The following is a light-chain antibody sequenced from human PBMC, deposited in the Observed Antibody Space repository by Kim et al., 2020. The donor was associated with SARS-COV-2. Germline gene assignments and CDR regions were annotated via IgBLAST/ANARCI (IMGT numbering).Light chain of an antibody. Sequence: VSPGQTATITCSGHELGNKYVCWYQQKPGQSPVLLIYQDTKRPSGIPERFSGSNSGNTASLTITETQASDEADYYCQTWDSTTYYVFGSGTKVTVL. V-gene: IGLV3-1*01. CDR2: QDT. J-gene: IGLJ1*01. CDR1: ELGNKY. CDR3: QTWDSTTYYV.